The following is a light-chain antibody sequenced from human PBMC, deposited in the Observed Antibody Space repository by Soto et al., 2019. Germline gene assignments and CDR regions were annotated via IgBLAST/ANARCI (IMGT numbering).Light chain of an antibody. J-gene: IGKJ1*01. V-gene: IGKV3-15*01. CDR2: GAS. CDR1: QSVSSN. CDR3: QQYNNWPPWT. Sequence: EIVMTQSPATLSVSPGERATLSFRASQSVSSNLAWYQQKPGQAPRLLIYGASTRATGIPARFSGSGSGTEFTLTISSLQSEDFAVYYCQQYNNWPPWTFGQGTTGDIK.